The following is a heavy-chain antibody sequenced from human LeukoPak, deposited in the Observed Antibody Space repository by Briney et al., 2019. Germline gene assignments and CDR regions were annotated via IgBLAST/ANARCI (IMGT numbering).Heavy chain of an antibody. V-gene: IGHV1-69*04. D-gene: IGHD2-2*01. CDR3: ARSLSPKGTPYCSSTSCPYYYYGMDV. Sequence: SVKVSCKASGGTFSSYAISWVRQAPGQGLEWMGRNIPILGIANYAQKFQGRVTITADKSTSTAYMELSSLRSEDTAVYYCARSLSPKGTPYCSSTSCPYYYYGMDVWGQGTTVTVSS. CDR2: NIPILGIA. CDR1: GGTFSSYA. J-gene: IGHJ6*02.